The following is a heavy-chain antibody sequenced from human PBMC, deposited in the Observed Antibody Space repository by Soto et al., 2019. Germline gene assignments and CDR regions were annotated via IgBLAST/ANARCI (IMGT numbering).Heavy chain of an antibody. J-gene: IGHJ4*02. CDR3: ARTSSSWYFDY. D-gene: IGHD6-13*01. V-gene: IGHV3-30-3*01. Sequence: GGFLRLSCAASGFTFSSYAMHWVRQAPGKGLEWVAVISYDGSNKYYADSVKGRFTISRDNSKNTLYLQMNSLRAEDTAVYYCARTSSSWYFDYWGQGTLVTVSS. CDR1: GFTFSSYA. CDR2: ISYDGSNK.